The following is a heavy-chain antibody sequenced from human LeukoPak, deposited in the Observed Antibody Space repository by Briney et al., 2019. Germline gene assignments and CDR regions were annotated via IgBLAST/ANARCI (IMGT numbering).Heavy chain of an antibody. Sequence: SETLSLTCTVSGGSISSYYWSWIRQPAGKGLEWTGRIYTSGSTNYNPSLKSRVTMSVDTSKSQFSLKLSSVTAADTAVYYCAREVGPHYDFWSGYYYFDYWGQGTLVTVSS. D-gene: IGHD3-3*01. CDR1: GGSISSYY. CDR2: IYTSGST. CDR3: AREVGPHYDFWSGYYYFDY. J-gene: IGHJ4*02. V-gene: IGHV4-4*07.